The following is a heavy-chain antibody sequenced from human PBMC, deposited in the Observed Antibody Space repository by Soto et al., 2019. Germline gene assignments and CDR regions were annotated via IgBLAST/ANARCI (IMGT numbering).Heavy chain of an antibody. J-gene: IGHJ6*02. CDR3: ARDSPPNYGDYASSVMDV. Sequence: GASLKVSCKASGYTITSYYMHWLRQAPGQGLEWMGIINPSGGSTSYAQKFQGRVTMTRDTSTSTVYMELSSLRSEDTAVYYCARDSPPNYGDYASSVMDVWGQGTTVTVSS. V-gene: IGHV1-46*01. D-gene: IGHD4-17*01. CDR2: INPSGGST. CDR1: GYTITSYY.